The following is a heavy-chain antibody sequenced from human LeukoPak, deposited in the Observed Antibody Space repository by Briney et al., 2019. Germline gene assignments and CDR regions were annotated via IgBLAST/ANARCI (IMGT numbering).Heavy chain of an antibody. CDR1: GYTFTGYY. D-gene: IGHD5-12*01. CDR2: INPNSGGT. V-gene: IGHV1-2*02. Sequence: ASVKVSCKASGYTFTGYYMHWVRQAPGQGLEWMGWINPNSGGTNYAQKFQGRVTMTRDTSISKAYMELSRLRSDDTAVYYCARKIGYSGYEPFDYWGQGTLVTVSS. CDR3: ARKIGYSGYEPFDY. J-gene: IGHJ4*02.